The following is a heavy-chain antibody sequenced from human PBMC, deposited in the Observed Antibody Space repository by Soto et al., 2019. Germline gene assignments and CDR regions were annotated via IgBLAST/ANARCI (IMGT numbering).Heavy chain of an antibody. J-gene: IGHJ4*02. Sequence: GGSLRLSCAASGFTFSSYAMSWVRQAPGKGLEWVSAISGSGGSTHYADSVKGRFTISRDNSKNTLYLQMNSLRAEDTAVYYCAKARAQYYDFWSGYPVDYSGQGTLVTVSS. V-gene: IGHV3-23*01. CDR3: AKARAQYYDFWSGYPVDY. D-gene: IGHD3-3*01. CDR2: ISGSGGST. CDR1: GFTFSSYA.